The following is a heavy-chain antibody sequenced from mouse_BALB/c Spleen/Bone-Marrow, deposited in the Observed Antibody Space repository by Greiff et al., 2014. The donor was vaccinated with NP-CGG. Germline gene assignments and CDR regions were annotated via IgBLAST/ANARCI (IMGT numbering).Heavy chain of an antibody. CDR2: IDPANGNT. CDR1: GFNIEDTY. V-gene: IGHV14-3*02. J-gene: IGHJ3*01. CDR3: ATYYYGSSWGFAY. Sequence: VQLQQSGAELVEPGASVKLSCTASGFNIEDTYMHWVKQRPEQGLEWIGRIDPANGNTKYDPKFQGKATITADTSSNTAYLQLSSLTSEDTAVYYCATYYYGSSWGFAYWGQGTLVTVSA. D-gene: IGHD1-1*01.